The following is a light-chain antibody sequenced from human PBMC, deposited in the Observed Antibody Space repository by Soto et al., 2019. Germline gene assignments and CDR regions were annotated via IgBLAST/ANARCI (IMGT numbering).Light chain of an antibody. V-gene: IGLV2-14*01. CDR3: SSYTSSSTLG. J-gene: IGLJ3*02. CDR1: SSDVGGYNY. Sequence: QSALTQPASVSGSPGQSITISCTGTSSDVGGYNYVSWYQQHPGKAPKLMIYEVSNRPSGVSNRFSGSKSGNTASLTISGLQAEDEAEYHYSSYTSSSTLGFGGGTKLTVL. CDR2: EVS.